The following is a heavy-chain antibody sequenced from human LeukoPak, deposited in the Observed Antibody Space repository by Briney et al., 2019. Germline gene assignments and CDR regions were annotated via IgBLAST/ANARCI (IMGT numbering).Heavy chain of an antibody. CDR2: ISNTGLNK. J-gene: IGHJ4*02. CDR3: VKEAYPAKDY. CDR1: GFTFSSFA. Sequence: PGGSLRLSCAASGFTFSSFALDWVRQAPGKGLEWVSEISNTGLNKYYADSVKGGVTISRDNSKKTRYMYMKRLRVEDTAVYYCVKEAYPAKDYWGQGTLVTVSS. V-gene: IGHV3-23*01.